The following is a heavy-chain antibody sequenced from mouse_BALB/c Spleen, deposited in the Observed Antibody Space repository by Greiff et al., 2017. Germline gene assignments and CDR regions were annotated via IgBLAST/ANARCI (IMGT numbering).Heavy chain of an antibody. Sequence: VQLQQSGPELVKPGASVKMSCKASGYTFTSYVMHWVKQKPGQGLGWIGYINPYNDGTKYNEKFKGKATLTSDKSSSPAYMELSSLTSEDSAVYYCARRDGNVYYYAMDYWGQGTSVTVSS. D-gene: IGHD2-1*01. CDR3: ARRDGNVYYYAMDY. J-gene: IGHJ4*01. CDR1: GYTFTSYV. CDR2: INPYNDGT. V-gene: IGHV1-14*01.